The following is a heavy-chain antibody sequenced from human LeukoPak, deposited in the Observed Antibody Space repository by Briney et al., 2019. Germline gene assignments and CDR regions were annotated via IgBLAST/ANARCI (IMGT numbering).Heavy chain of an antibody. CDR1: GFIFSNYG. J-gene: IGHJ4*02. D-gene: IGHD6-6*01. CDR3: AKGGAARDFDY. V-gene: IGHV3-21*06. Sequence: GGSLRLSCAASGFIFSNYGMSWVRQAPGKGLEWVSSISFSSTHIYYADSIQGRFTISRDNAENSLYLQMNSLRAEDTAVYYCAKGGAARDFDYWGQGTLVTVSS. CDR2: ISFSSTHI.